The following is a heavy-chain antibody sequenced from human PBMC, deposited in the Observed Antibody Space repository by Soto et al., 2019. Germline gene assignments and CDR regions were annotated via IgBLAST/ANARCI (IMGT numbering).Heavy chain of an antibody. D-gene: IGHD3-10*01. CDR3: VRVRGGGTYHFDY. J-gene: IGHJ4*02. Sequence: EVQLVESGGGLVQPGGSLRLSCVASGFTFSDHYMDWVRQAPGKGLEWVGRTRNKANSYTTEYAASVKGRFTISRDDSKNSLYLQMNSLQTADTALYYCVRVRGGGTYHFDYWGQGTLVTVSS. CDR1: GFTFSDHY. CDR2: TRNKANSYTT. V-gene: IGHV3-72*01.